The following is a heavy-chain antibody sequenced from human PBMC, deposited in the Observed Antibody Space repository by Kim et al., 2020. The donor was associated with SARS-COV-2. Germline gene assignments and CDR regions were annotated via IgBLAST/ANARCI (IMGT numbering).Heavy chain of an antibody. CDR2: IYSGGSGT. J-gene: IGHJ4*02. CDR3: ATTPSGGIFDY. CDR1: GFTFSTYA. V-gene: IGHV3-23*03. Sequence: GGSLRLSCAASGFTFSTYAMSWVRQAPGMGLEWVSTIYSGGSGTFYADSVKGRFTISRDDSKSTLYLQINSLRAEDTAVYYCATTPSGGIFDYWGQGTMV. D-gene: IGHD6-19*01.